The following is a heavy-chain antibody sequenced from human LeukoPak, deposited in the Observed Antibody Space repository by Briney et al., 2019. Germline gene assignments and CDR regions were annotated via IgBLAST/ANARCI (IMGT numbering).Heavy chain of an antibody. D-gene: IGHD4-11*01. CDR2: IEYDENRK. Sequence: GGSLRLSCAASGFTFNCYGMHWVRQAPGKGTEWVAVIEYDENRKYYEDSVKGRFTISRDNSKNMLYLQINSLTTEDTAVYYCARGYGENSDYHLKYWGQGTLVTVSS. J-gene: IGHJ4*02. V-gene: IGHV3-30*03. CDR3: ARGYGENSDYHLKY. CDR1: GFTFNCYG.